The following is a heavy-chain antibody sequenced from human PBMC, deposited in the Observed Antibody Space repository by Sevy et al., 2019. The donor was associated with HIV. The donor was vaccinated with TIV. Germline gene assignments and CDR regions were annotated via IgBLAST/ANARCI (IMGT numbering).Heavy chain of an antibody. V-gene: IGHV3-21*01. Sequence: GGSLRLSCAASGFTFSSYSMNWVRQAPGKGLEWVSSISSSSSYIYYADSVKGRFTISRDNAKNSLYLQMNSLRAEDTAVYYCGSVGKSGVLYYYGMDVWGQGTTVTVSS. CDR3: GSVGKSGVLYYYGMDV. CDR1: GFTFSSYS. CDR2: ISSSSSYI. J-gene: IGHJ6*02. D-gene: IGHD1-26*01.